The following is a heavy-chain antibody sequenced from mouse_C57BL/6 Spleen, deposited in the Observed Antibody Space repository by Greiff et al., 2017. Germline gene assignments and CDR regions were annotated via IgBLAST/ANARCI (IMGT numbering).Heavy chain of an antibody. D-gene: IGHD2-1*01. J-gene: IGHJ2*01. V-gene: IGHV1-54*01. CDR1: GYAFTNYL. CDR2: INPGSGGT. Sequence: QVQLQQSGAELVRPGTSVKVSCKASGYAFTNYLIEWVKQRPGQGLEWIGVINPGSGGTNYNEKFKGKATLTADKSSSSAYMQLSSLTSEESAVYVCARFGNTGGTFDYWGQGTTLTVSS. CDR3: ARFGNTGGTFDY.